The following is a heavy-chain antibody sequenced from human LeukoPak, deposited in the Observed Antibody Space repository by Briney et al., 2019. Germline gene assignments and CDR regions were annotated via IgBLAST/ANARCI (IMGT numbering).Heavy chain of an antibody. CDR3: ATSLGYCSGGSCPPSY. V-gene: IGHV3-23*01. D-gene: IGHD2-15*01. J-gene: IGHJ4*02. CDR2: ISGGGGST. CDR1: GFTFSSYA. Sequence: PGGSLRLSCAASGFTFSSYAMSWVRHAPGKGLEWVSAISGGGGSTYYADSVKGRFTISRDNSKNTLYLQMNSLRAEDTAVYYCATSLGYCSGGSCPPSYWGQGSLVTVSS.